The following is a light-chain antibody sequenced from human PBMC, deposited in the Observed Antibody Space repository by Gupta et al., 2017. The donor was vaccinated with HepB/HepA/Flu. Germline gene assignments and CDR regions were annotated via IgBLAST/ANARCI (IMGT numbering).Light chain of an antibody. CDR3: HQYGDSVRT. CDR2: AIS. V-gene: IGKV3-20*01. CDR1: QNINSNS. J-gene: IGKJ1*01. Sequence: EIVLTQSPGTLSLCPGERATLSCRASQNINSNSLAWYQQKFGQAPRLLIYAISTRATGIPDRFSGSGFGTDFTLSVSRLEPEDFAVYYCHQYGDSVRTFGQGTKVEAK.